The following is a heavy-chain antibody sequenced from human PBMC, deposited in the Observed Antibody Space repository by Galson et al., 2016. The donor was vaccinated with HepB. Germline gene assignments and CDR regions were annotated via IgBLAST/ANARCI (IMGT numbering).Heavy chain of an antibody. Sequence: SVKVSCKASGYTFTPYDIYWVRQAPGQGLEWMGWINPNNGDTMYAQNFRGRVTLTRDTSISTAYMEIDSLTSDDTAVYYCARPVNRVGTGYWGQGTLVTVSS. CDR2: INPNNGDT. V-gene: IGHV1-2*02. CDR1: GYTFTPYD. J-gene: IGHJ4*02. CDR3: ARPVNRVGTGY. D-gene: IGHD1-1*01.